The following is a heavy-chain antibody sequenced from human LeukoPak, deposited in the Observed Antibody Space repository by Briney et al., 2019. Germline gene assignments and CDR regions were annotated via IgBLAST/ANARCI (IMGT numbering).Heavy chain of an antibody. J-gene: IGHJ4*02. Sequence: GGSLRLSCAASGFTFSSYTMNWVRQAPGKGLEWVSYIGFSSSSKYYADSVEGRFTISRDNARNSLFLHMNSLRDDDTAVYYCARDSNWSFDYWGLGTLVTVSS. D-gene: IGHD1-20*01. CDR1: GFTFSSYT. CDR3: ARDSNWSFDY. V-gene: IGHV3-48*02. CDR2: IGFSSSSK.